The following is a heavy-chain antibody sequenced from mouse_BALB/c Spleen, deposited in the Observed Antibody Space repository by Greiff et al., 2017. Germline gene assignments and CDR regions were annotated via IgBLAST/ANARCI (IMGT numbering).Heavy chain of an antibody. CDR3: ARVGYGNYHYWYFDV. CDR1: GYTFTDYY. Sequence: QVQLQQSGPELVKPGASVKLSCKASGYTFTDYYINWVKQTPGQGLEWMGWIYPGSGNTKYNEKFKGKATLTVDTSSSTAYMQLSSLTSEDTAVYFCARVGYGNYHYWYFDVWGAGTTVTVSS. CDR2: IYPGSGNT. J-gene: IGHJ1*01. D-gene: IGHD2-1*01. V-gene: IGHV1-84*02.